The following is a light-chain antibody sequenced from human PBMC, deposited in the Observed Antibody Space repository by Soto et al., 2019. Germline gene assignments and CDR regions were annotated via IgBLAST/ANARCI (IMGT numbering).Light chain of an antibody. Sequence: IVMTQSPGTLSLSPGDTATLSCRASQSLGSDLAWYQQKPGQAPRLLIFGASTRPTGIPARISGSGSGTEFTLTISSLRSEDFAVYVCQQYYNWPRTFGQGTKVDIK. CDR1: QSLGSD. J-gene: IGKJ1*01. CDR2: GAS. V-gene: IGKV3-15*01. CDR3: QQYYNWPRT.